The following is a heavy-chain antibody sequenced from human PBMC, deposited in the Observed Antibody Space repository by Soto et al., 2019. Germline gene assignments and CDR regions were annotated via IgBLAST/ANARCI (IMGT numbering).Heavy chain of an antibody. D-gene: IGHD4-17*01. V-gene: IGHV4-61*08. J-gene: IGHJ6*02. CDR1: GVSISTGGYY. CDR2: IYYSGST. Sequence: PSETLSLTCTVSGVSISTGGYYWSWIRQPPGKGLEWIGYIYYSGSTNYNPSLKGRVTISVDTSKNQFSLKLSSVTAADTAVYYCARDYGDDYYYYGMDVWGQGTTVTVSS. CDR3: ARDYGDDYYYYGMDV.